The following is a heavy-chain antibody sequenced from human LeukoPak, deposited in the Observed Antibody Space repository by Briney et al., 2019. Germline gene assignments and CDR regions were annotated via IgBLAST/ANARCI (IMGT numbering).Heavy chain of an antibody. CDR1: GYTFTSYG. Sequence: ASVKVSCEASGYTFTSYGISWVRQAPGQGLEWMGWISAYNGNTNYAQKLQGRVTMTTDTSTSTAYMEPRSLRSDDTAVYYCARDPQTTVVTPLNPYFDYWGQGTLVTVSS. CDR2: ISAYNGNT. V-gene: IGHV1-18*01. CDR3: ARDPQTTVVTPLNPYFDY. J-gene: IGHJ4*02. D-gene: IGHD4-23*01.